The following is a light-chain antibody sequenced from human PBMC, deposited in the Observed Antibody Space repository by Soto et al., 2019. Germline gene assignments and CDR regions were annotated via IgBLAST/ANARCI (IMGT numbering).Light chain of an antibody. CDR2: EGN. CDR3: YSYASSDTYV. CDR1: SSDVGSYNL. J-gene: IGLJ1*01. Sequence: QSALTQPASVSGSPGQSITISCTGTSSDVGSYNLVSWYQQHPGKAPKLIIYEGNKRPSGVSNRFSGSKSGNTASLTISGLQAEDEADYYYYSYASSDTYVFGTGTKLTVL. V-gene: IGLV2-23*01.